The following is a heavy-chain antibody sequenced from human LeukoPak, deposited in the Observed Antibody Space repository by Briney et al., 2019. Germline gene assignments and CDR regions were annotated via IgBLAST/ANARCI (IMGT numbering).Heavy chain of an antibody. CDR1: GGTFSSYA. CDR3: ASNLGYCSSTSCSMDV. D-gene: IGHD2-2*01. V-gene: IGHV1-69*13. J-gene: IGHJ6*04. Sequence: ASVKVSCKASGGTFSSYAISWVRQAPGQGLEWMGGIIPIFGAANYAQKFQGRVTITADESTSTAYMELSSLRSEDTAVYYCASNLGYCSSTSCSMDVWGKGTTVTVSS. CDR2: IIPIFGAA.